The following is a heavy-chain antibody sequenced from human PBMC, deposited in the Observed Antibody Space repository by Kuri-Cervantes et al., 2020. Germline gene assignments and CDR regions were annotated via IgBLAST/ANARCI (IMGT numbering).Heavy chain of an antibody. V-gene: IGHV1-2*02. J-gene: IGHJ6*02. D-gene: IGHD1-14*01. Sequence: ASVKVSCKASGYTFTGYYMHWVRQAPGQGLEWMGWINPNSGGTNYAQKFQGRVTITRDMSTSTAYMELSSLRSEDTAVYYCAADPRYDENPYYYYGMDVWGQGTTVTVSS. CDR2: INPNSGGT. CDR3: AADPRYDENPYYYYGMDV. CDR1: GYTFTGYY.